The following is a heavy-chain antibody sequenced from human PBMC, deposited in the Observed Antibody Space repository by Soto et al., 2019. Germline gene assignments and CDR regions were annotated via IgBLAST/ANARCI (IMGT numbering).Heavy chain of an antibody. Sequence: GASVKVSCKASGYTFTSYAMHWVRQAPGQRLEWMGWINAGNGNTKYSQKFQGRVTITRDTSASTAYMELSSLRSEDTAVYYCARVGSLHCGGDCYFGYWGQGTLVTVSS. CDR1: GYTFTSYA. D-gene: IGHD2-21*01. J-gene: IGHJ4*02. CDR3: ARVGSLHCGGDCYFGY. CDR2: INAGNGNT. V-gene: IGHV1-3*01.